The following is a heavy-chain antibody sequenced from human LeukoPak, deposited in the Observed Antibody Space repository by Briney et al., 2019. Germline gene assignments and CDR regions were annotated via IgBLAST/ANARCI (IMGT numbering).Heavy chain of an antibody. V-gene: IGHV4-59*08. CDR2: IYYSGST. CDR1: GGSISSYY. J-gene: IGHJ3*02. D-gene: IGHD4-23*01. Sequence: SETLSLTCTVSGGSISSYYWSWIRQPPGKGLEWIGYIYYSGSTNYNPSLKSRVTISVDTSKNQFSLKLSSVTAADTAVYYCARQGNSDAFDIWGQGTMVTVSS. CDR3: ARQGNSDAFDI.